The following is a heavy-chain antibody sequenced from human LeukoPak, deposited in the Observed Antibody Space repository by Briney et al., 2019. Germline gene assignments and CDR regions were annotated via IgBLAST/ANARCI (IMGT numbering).Heavy chain of an antibody. CDR3: ARVSGNYYSYMDV. Sequence: ASVKVSCKASGYTFTGYYVHWVRQAPGQGLEWVAWINPNSGGTNYAQKFQGRVTMTRDTSISTAYMELSRLRSDDTAMYYCARVSGNYYSYMDVWGQGTRSPSP. CDR2: INPNSGGT. V-gene: IGHV1-2*02. J-gene: IGHJ6*02. CDR1: GYTFTGYY.